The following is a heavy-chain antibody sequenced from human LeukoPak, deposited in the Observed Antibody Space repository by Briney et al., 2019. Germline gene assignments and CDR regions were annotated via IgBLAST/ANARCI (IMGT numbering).Heavy chain of an antibody. J-gene: IGHJ4*02. D-gene: IGHD5-24*01. CDR2: VSADGRTQ. CDR1: GFTFRTYS. CDR3: AREFGHNRWYFDY. V-gene: IGHV3-30*03. Sequence: GGSLRLTCAASGFTFRTYSIHWVRQAPGKGLEWVTVVSADGRTQLYSDSVKGRFTISRDNSLNTLHLQMNSLRTEDTAVYYCAREFGHNRWYFDYWGQGALVTVSS.